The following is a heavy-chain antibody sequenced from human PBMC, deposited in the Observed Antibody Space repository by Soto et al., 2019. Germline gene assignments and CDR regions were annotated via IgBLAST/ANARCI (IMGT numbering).Heavy chain of an antibody. Sequence: GGSPRLSCAASGFTFSDYYMSWIRQAPGKGLEWVSYISTTGSFTNYADSLKGRFTISRDNAKNSLYLQINSLRADDTAVYYCARAQWELDYWGQGTLVTVSS. D-gene: IGHD1-26*01. V-gene: IGHV3-11*06. CDR2: ISTTGSFT. CDR3: ARAQWELDY. J-gene: IGHJ4*02. CDR1: GFTFSDYY.